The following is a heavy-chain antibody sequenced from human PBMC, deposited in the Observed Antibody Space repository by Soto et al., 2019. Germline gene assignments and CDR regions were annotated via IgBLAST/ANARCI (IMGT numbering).Heavy chain of an antibody. CDR3: AKEIGGAASTYHYYGLDA. CDR2: ISHDGNNK. V-gene: IGHV3-30*18. D-gene: IGHD3-3*01. J-gene: IGHJ6*02. Sequence: QLVESGGGVVQPGRSLRLSCTASGFTFSSYFMHWVRQAPGKGLERVATISHDGNNKYHVDSVKGRFTISRDNSKDTVYLQMDSLRFEATAEYYCAKEIGGAASTYHYYGLDAWGQGTTVTVS. CDR1: GFTFSSYF.